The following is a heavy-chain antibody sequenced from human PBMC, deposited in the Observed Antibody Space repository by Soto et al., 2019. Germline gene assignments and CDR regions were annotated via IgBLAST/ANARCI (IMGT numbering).Heavy chain of an antibody. CDR1: GFMFSRSG. CDR2: IGGSGRST. J-gene: IGHJ4*02. V-gene: IGHV3-23*01. D-gene: IGHD3-3*01. CDR3: AKDGYDFWSGYYHY. Sequence: GGSLRLSCAASGFMFSRSGMTWVRQAPGMRLESVAGIGGSGRSTYYADSVKGRFTISRDNSKNTLFLQMNSLRAEDTAVYFCAKDGYDFWSGYYHYWGQGTLVTVSS.